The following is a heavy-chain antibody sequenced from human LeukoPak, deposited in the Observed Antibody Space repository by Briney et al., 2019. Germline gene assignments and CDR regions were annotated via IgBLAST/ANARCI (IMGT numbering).Heavy chain of an antibody. CDR2: IIPIFGTA. V-gene: IGHV1-69*13. CDR3: ATTEEYVWGNYHLGV. J-gene: IGHJ1*01. D-gene: IGHD3-16*02. CDR1: GGTFSSYA. Sequence: ASVKVSCKASGGTFSSYAISWVRQAPGQGLEWMGGIIPIFGTANYAQKFQGRVTITADESTSTAYMELSSLRSEDTAVYYCATTEEYVWGNYHLGVWGQGTLITVSS.